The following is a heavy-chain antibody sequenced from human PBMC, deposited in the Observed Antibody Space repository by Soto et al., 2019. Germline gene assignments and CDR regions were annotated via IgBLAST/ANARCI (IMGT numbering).Heavy chain of an antibody. Sequence: PGGSLRLSCSASGFTFSIYAMHWVRQAPGKGLEYVSSISINGGSTHYADSVKGRFTISRDNSKNTQYLQMSSLRADDTALYFCVKGEYYYDSGTYNWFDPWGHGTLVTVSS. CDR3: VKGEYYYDSGTYNWFDP. CDR2: ISINGGST. V-gene: IGHV3-64D*06. CDR1: GFTFSIYA. J-gene: IGHJ5*02. D-gene: IGHD3-22*01.